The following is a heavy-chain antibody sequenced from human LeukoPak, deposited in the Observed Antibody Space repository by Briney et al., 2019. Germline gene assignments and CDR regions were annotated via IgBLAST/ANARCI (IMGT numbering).Heavy chain of an antibody. V-gene: IGHV3-23*01. CDR2: ISGSGTT. J-gene: IGHJ4*02. CDR3: AKGLIPAYYFDY. CDR1: GFTFSSYA. Sequence: GGSLRLSCAASGFTFSSYAMSWVRQAPGKGLEWVSTISGSGTTYYADSVKGRFTISRDNSKSTLYLQMNSLRAEDTAVYYCAKGLIPAYYFDYWGQGTLVTVSS.